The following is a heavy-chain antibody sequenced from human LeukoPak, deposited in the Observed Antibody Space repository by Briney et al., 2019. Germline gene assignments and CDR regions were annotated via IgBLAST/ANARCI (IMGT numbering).Heavy chain of an antibody. CDR1: GFTFSNYE. Sequence: GGSLRLSCAASGFTFSNYEMNWVRQAPGKGLEWVSYISSSGSTIYYADSVKGRFTISRDNAKNSLYLQMNSLRAEDSAVYYCARKTVGAKSWFDPWGQGTLVTVSS. CDR2: ISSSGSTI. D-gene: IGHD1-26*01. V-gene: IGHV3-48*03. J-gene: IGHJ5*02. CDR3: ARKTVGAKSWFDP.